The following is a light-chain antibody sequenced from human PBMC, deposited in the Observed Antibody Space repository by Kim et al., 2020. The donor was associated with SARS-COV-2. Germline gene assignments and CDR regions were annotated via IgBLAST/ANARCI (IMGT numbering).Light chain of an antibody. CDR2: AAS. J-gene: IGKJ5*01. Sequence: ASTGDRVTITCRASQGISSYLAWYQQKPGKAPKLLIYAASTLQSGVPSRFSGSGSGTDFTLTISCLQSEDFATYYCQQYYSYPPTFGQGTRLEIK. CDR1: QGISSY. CDR3: QQYYSYPPT. V-gene: IGKV1-8*01.